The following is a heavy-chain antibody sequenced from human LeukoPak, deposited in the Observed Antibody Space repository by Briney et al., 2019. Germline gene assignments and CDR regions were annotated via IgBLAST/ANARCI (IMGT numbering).Heavy chain of an antibody. CDR3: ARDSKSSYCGGDCYDY. D-gene: IGHD2-21*02. CDR1: GFTFDDYA. J-gene: IGHJ4*02. CDR2: ISWNSGSI. V-gene: IGHV3-9*01. Sequence: GRSLRLSCAASGFTFDDYAMHWVRRAPGKGLEWVSGISWNSGSIGYADSVKGRFTISRDNAKNSLYLQMNSLRAEDTAVYYCARDSKSSYCGGDCYDYWGQGTLVTVSS.